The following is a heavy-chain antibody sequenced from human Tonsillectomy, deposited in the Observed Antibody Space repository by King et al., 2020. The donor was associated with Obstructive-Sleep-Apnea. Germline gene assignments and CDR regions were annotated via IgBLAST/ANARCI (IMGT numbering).Heavy chain of an antibody. J-gene: IGHJ4*02. CDR3: ARDRDSSNWEPFGY. V-gene: IGHV1-2*02. D-gene: IGHD6-13*01. Sequence: QLVQSGAEVREPGASVKVSCKASGYTFTGYYVHWLRQAPGQGLQWMGWLNPNTGGIQYSEMFRGRVTMTGDTSINTAYMDLSSLTSDDSAVYFCARDRDSSNWEPFGYWGQGTLVTVSS. CDR2: LNPNTGGI. CDR1: GYTFTGYY.